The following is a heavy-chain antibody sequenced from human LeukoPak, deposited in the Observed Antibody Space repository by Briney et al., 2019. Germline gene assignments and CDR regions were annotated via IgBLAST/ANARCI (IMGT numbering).Heavy chain of an antibody. J-gene: IGHJ4*02. CDR2: IGNTET. V-gene: IGHV3-23*01. CDR3: AKDWIQFNRVFDCFDS. Sequence: PGGSLRLSCATSGFTFNTNAMSWVRQAPGKGLEWVSTIGNTETFYADSVTGRFTISRDNSKNTVYLHMNSLRVEDTAVYYCAKDWIQFNRVFDCFDSWAREPWSPSPQ. CDR1: GFTFNTNA. D-gene: IGHD2-21*01.